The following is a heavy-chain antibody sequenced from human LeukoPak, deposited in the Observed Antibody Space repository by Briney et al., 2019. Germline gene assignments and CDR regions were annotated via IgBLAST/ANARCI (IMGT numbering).Heavy chain of an antibody. CDR2: INPNSGGT. J-gene: IGHJ4*02. V-gene: IGHV1-2*02. CDR3: ARIHLPHCSSTSCRFDY. CDR1: GYTFTSYD. Sequence: ASVKVSCKASGYTFTSYDINWVRQAPGQGLEWMGWINPNSGGTNYAQKFQGRVTMTRDTSISTAYMELSRLRSDDTAVYYCARIHLPHCSSTSCRFDYWGQGTLVTVSS. D-gene: IGHD2-2*01.